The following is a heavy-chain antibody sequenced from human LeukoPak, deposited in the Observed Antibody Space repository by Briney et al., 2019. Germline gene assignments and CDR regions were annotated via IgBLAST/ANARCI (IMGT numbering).Heavy chain of an antibody. CDR2: IKQDGSKK. CDR3: ARGETSYGK. V-gene: IGHV3-7*03. Sequence: PGGSLRLSCAASGFTFSSCWMSWVRQAPGKGLEWVANIKQDGSKKHYVDSVKGRFTISRDNAKNSLYLQMNSLRAEDTAVYYCARGETSYGKWGQGTLVTVSS. D-gene: IGHD1-14*01. J-gene: IGHJ4*02. CDR1: GFTFSSCW.